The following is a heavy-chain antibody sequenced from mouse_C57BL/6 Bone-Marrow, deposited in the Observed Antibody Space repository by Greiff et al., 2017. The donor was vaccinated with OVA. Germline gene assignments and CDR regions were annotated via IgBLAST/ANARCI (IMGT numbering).Heavy chain of an antibody. D-gene: IGHD1-1*01. CDR3: ARRDYYGSSSLFDY. CDR1: GFTFSSYG. J-gene: IGHJ2*01. CDR2: ISSGGSYT. V-gene: IGHV5-6*02. Sequence: DVKLVESGGDLVKPGGSLKLSCAASGFTFSSYGMSWVRQTPDKRLEWVATISSGGSYTDYPDSVKGRFTISRDNAKNTLDLQMSSLKSEDTAMYYCARRDYYGSSSLFDYWGQGTTLTVSS.